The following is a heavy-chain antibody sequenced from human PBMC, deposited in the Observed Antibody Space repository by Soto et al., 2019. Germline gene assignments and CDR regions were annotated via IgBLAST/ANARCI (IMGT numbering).Heavy chain of an antibody. Sequence: PSETLSLTCAVSGYSISSGYYWGWIRQPPGKGLEWIGSIYHSGSTYYNPSLKSRVTISVDTSKNQFSLKLSSVTAADTAVYYCARVGCSGGSCYSGDNWFDPWGHGTLVTVSS. D-gene: IGHD2-15*01. CDR2: IYHSGST. CDR3: ARVGCSGGSCYSGDNWFDP. CDR1: GYSISSGYY. J-gene: IGHJ5*02. V-gene: IGHV4-38-2*01.